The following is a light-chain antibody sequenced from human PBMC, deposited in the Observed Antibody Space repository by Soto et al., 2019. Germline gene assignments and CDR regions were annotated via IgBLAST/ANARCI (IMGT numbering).Light chain of an antibody. Sequence: EIVMTQSPATLSVSPGERATLSCRASQSVSSNLAWYQQKPGQAPRLLIYGASTRAPGLPARFSGSGSGTEFTLTISSLQSEDFAVYYGQQYNNWPPWTFGQGTKVEIK. J-gene: IGKJ1*01. V-gene: IGKV3-15*01. CDR1: QSVSSN. CDR3: QQYNNWPPWT. CDR2: GAS.